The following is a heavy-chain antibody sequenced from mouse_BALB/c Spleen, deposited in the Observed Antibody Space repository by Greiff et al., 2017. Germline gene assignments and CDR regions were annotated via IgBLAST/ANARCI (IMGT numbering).Heavy chain of an antibody. Sequence: VQLLQSGAGLVRPEGSVKLSCAASGFTFTTYAMNWVRQTPGQGLEWIARIRSKSNNNATYYADSVKDRFTISRDDSQSMLYLQMNNLKTDDAAMYYCVSKSYDWFAYWGQGTLVTVSA. J-gene: IGHJ3*01. CDR2: IRSKSNNNAT. CDR3: VSKSYDWFAY. V-gene: IGHV10-1*02. CDR1: GFTFTTYA. D-gene: IGHD2-12*01.